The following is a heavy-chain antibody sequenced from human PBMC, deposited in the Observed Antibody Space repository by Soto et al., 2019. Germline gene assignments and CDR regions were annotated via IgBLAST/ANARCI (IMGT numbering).Heavy chain of an antibody. D-gene: IGHD2-15*01. CDR3: ARGYCSGGSCYAIDY. Sequence: ASLKVSCKASGYTFTSYYMHWVRQAPGQGLEWMGIINPGGSTSYAQKFQGRVTMTRDTSTSTVYMELSSLRAVDTAVYYCARGYCSGGSCYAIDYWG. CDR1: GYTFTSYY. CDR2: INPGGST. V-gene: IGHV1-46*01. J-gene: IGHJ4*01.